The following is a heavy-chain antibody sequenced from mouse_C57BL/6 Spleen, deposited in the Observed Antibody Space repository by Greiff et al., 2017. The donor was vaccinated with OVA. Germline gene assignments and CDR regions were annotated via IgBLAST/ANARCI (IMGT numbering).Heavy chain of an antibody. V-gene: IGHV1-64*01. D-gene: IGHD2-3*01. J-gene: IGHJ4*01. CDR1: GYTFTSYW. CDR3: AREVFVFDGYPYYYAMDY. CDR2: IHPNSGST. Sequence: QVQLQQPGAELVKPGASVKLSCKASGYTFTSYWMHWVKQRPGQGLEWIGMIHPNSGSTNYNEKFKSKATLTVDKSSSTAYMQLSSLTSEDSAVYYCAREVFVFDGYPYYYAMDYWGQGTSVTVSS.